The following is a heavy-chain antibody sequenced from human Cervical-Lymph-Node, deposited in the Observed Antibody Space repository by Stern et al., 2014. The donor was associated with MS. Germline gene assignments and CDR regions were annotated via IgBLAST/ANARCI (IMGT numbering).Heavy chain of an antibody. V-gene: IGHV5-51*01. J-gene: IGHJ4*02. CDR1: GYTFTSYW. Sequence: EVQLEESGPEVKRPGESLKISCQASGYTFTSYWIGGVRQMPGKGLEWIAIIFPGGSDIRYSPSFKGKVPISADKSSSTAYLQWNNLKASDTAIYYCARQRYFDYWGQGTLVTVSS. CDR2: IFPGGSDI. CDR3: ARQRYFDY.